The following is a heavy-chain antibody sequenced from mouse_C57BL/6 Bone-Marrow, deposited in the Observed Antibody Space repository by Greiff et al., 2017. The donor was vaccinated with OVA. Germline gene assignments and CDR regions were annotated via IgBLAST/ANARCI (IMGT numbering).Heavy chain of an antibody. D-gene: IGHD1-1*01. CDR2: IYPGSGNT. J-gene: IGHJ2*01. V-gene: IGHV1-76*01. Sequence: VHLVESGAELVRPGASVKLSCKASGYTFTDYYIHWVKQRPGQGLEWIARIYPGSGNTYYNEKFKGKATLTAEKSSSTAYMQLSSLTSEDSAVDFCARALYYYGSTCLDYWGQGTTLTVSS. CDR3: ARALYYYGSTCLDY. CDR1: GYTFTDYY.